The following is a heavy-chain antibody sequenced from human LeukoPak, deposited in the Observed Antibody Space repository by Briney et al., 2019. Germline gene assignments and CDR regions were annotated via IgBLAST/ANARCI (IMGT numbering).Heavy chain of an antibody. CDR3: ARDHLTTIDY. J-gene: IGHJ4*02. CDR1: GFTFVSYW. V-gene: IGHV3-7*01. CDR2: IKQDGSEK. D-gene: IGHD4-11*01. Sequence: GGSLRLSCAASGFTFVSYWMSWVRKAPGKGLEWVANIKQDGSEKYYVDSVKGRFTISRDNAKNSLYLQMNSLRAEDTAVYYCARDHLTTIDYWGQGTLVTVSS.